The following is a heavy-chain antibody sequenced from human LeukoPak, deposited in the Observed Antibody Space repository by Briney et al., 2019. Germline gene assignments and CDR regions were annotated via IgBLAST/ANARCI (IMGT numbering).Heavy chain of an antibody. CDR3: ARDLDLRPVVAYYGMDV. D-gene: IGHD2-2*01. CDR1: GYTFTSYG. V-gene: IGHV1-18*01. J-gene: IGHJ6*02. CDR2: ISAYNGNT. Sequence: ASVKVSCKASGYTFTSYGISWVRQAPGQGLEWMGWISAYNGNTNYAQKLQGRVTMTTDTSTSTAYMELRSLRSDDTAVYYCARDLDLRPVVAYYGMDVWGQGTTVTVSS.